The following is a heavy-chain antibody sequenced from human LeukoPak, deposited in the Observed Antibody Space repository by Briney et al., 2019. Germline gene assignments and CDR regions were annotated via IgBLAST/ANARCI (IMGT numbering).Heavy chain of an antibody. CDR3: VRDSGSGYNWFDP. Sequence: SVKVSCKASGGTFSSYAISWVRQAPGQGLEWMGGIIPIFGTANYAQKFQGRVTITADESTSTAYMELSSLRSEDTAVYYCVRDSGSGYNWFDPWGQGTLVTVSS. CDR1: GGTFSSYA. D-gene: IGHD6-19*01. J-gene: IGHJ5*02. V-gene: IGHV1-69*13. CDR2: IIPIFGTA.